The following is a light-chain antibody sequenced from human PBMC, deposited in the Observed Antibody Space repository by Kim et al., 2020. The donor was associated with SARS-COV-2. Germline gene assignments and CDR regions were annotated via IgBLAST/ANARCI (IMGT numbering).Light chain of an antibody. J-gene: IGLJ1*01. CDR2: GKN. Sequence: LGQTVRCTCQGDSLRSYYASWYQQKPGQAPVLVIYGKNNRPSGIPDRFSGSSSGNTASLTITGAQAEDEADYYCNSRDSSGNHHYVFGTGTKVTVL. CDR3: NSRDSSGNHHYV. CDR1: SLRSYY. V-gene: IGLV3-19*01.